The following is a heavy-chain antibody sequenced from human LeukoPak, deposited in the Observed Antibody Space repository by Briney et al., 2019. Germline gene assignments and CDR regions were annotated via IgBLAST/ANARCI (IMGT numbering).Heavy chain of an antibody. CDR1: GFTFSNYA. V-gene: IGHV3-23*01. CDR2: ISGSASST. Sequence: PGGSLRLSCAASGFTFSNYAMSWVRQAPGKGLEWVSAISGSASSTYHADSVKGRFTISRDNSKNTLYLQMNSLRAEDTAVYYCAKDVGGYYSGWYRVGQPDYWGQGTLVTVSS. D-gene: IGHD6-19*01. CDR3: AKDVGGYYSGWYRVGQPDY. J-gene: IGHJ4*02.